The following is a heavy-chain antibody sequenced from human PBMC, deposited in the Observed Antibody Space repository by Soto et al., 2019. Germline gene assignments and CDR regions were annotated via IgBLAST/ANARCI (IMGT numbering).Heavy chain of an antibody. D-gene: IGHD3-10*01. Sequence: ASVKVSCKASGYTFIAYYMHWVRQAPGQGLQWMGWINPNSGGTDYAQKFQGRVTMTRDTSITTVYMELSRLTSDDTAVYYCAISIDRVTVSPTGMDVWGQGTPVTVSS. J-gene: IGHJ6*02. CDR3: AISIDRVTVSPTGMDV. V-gene: IGHV1-2*02. CDR1: GYTFIAYY. CDR2: INPNSGGT.